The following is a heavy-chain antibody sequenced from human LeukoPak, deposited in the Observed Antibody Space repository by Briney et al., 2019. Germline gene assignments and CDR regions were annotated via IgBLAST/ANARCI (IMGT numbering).Heavy chain of an antibody. CDR2: INRSGST. CDR1: GGSFSGYY. D-gene: IGHD3-10*01. V-gene: IGHV4-34*01. Sequence: SETLSLTCAVYGGSFSGYYWSWIRQPPGKGLEWIGEINRSGSTNYNPSLKSRVTISVDTSKNQFSLKLSSVTAADTAVYYCARGHRVWGAIWLGYWGQGTLVTVSS. J-gene: IGHJ4*02. CDR3: ARGHRVWGAIWLGY.